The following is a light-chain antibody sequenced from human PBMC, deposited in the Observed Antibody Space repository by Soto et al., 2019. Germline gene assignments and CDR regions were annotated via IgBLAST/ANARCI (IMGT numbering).Light chain of an antibody. CDR1: QSVSSY. Sequence: EIVLTQSPATLSLSPGERATLSCRASQSVSSYLAWYQQKPGQAPRLLIYDASNRATGIPARFSGSGSGTDFTLTISSLEPEDFAVYYCQQRSNWPSMYTFGQGTKVDSK. CDR3: QQRSNWPSMYT. J-gene: IGKJ2*01. V-gene: IGKV3-11*01. CDR2: DAS.